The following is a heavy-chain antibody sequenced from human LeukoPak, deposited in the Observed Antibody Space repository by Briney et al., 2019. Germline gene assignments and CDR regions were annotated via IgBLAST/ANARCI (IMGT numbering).Heavy chain of an antibody. Sequence: ASVKVSCKASGYTFTSYAMHWVRQAPGQRLEGMGWINAGNGNTKYSQEFQDRVTITRDTSASTAYMELSSLRSEDMAVYYCARARYETRIWPKSRYDYYHYMDVWGKGTTVTVSS. CDR3: ARARYETRIWPKSRYDYYHYMDV. CDR1: GYTFTSYA. V-gene: IGHV1-3*03. J-gene: IGHJ6*03. D-gene: IGHD3-3*01. CDR2: INAGNGNT.